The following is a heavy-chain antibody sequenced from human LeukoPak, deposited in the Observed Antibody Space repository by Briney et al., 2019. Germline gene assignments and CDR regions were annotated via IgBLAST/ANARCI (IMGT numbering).Heavy chain of an antibody. CDR3: ARDLRSGSRQPPHAFDI. V-gene: IGHV3-7*01. Sequence: GGSLRLSCAASGFTFSSYWMSWVRKAPGKGLEWVANIKQDGSEKYYVDSVKGRFTISRDNAKNSLYLQMNSLRAEDTAVYYCARDLRSGSRQPPHAFDIWGQGTMVTVSS. CDR1: GFTFSSYW. D-gene: IGHD1-26*01. J-gene: IGHJ3*02. CDR2: IKQDGSEK.